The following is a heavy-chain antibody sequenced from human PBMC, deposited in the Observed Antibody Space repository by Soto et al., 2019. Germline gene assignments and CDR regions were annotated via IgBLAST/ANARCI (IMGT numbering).Heavy chain of an antibody. D-gene: IGHD3-3*01. CDR2: MNPNSGNT. CDR3: ARDPPYYDFWSGYSSLGFDY. CDR1: GYTFTSYD. Sequence: ASLKVSCKASGYTFTSYDINWVRQATGQGLEWMGWMNPNSGNTGYAQKFQGRVTMTRNTSISTAYMELRSLRSDDTAVYYCARDPPYYDFWSGYSSLGFDYWGQGTLVNVSS. V-gene: IGHV1-8*01. J-gene: IGHJ4*02.